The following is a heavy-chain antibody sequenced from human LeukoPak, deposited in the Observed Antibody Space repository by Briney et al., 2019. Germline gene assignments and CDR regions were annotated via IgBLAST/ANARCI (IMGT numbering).Heavy chain of an antibody. CDR3: AGNNWNDGYLL. CDR1: GGSFSGYY. CDR2: INHSGST. D-gene: IGHD1-20*01. J-gene: IGHJ4*02. Sequence: SETLSLTCAVYGGSFSGYYWSWIRQPPGKGLEWIGEINHSGSTNYNPSLKSRVTISVDTSKNQFSLKLSSVTAADTAVYYCAGNNWNDGYLLWGQGTLVTVSS. V-gene: IGHV4-34*01.